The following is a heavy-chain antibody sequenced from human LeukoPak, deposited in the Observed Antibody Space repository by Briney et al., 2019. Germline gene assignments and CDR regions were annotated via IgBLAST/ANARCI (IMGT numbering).Heavy chain of an antibody. CDR2: IRGGGHGP. J-gene: IGHJ3*02. V-gene: IGHV3-23*01. CDR3: ARDPNGDYVGAFDM. Sequence: PGGSLRLSCTAAGFTFSGYAMMRVRQSPGKGPEWVAAIRGGGHGPFYADSVRGRFTISRDNSKYTLFLQMDSLRAEDTAVYYCARDPNGDYVGAFDMWGPGTMVTVSS. D-gene: IGHD4-17*01. CDR1: GFTFSGYA.